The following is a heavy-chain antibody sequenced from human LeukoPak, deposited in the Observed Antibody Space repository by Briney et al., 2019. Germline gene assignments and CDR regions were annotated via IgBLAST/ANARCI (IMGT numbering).Heavy chain of an antibody. CDR2: ISAYNGNT. Sequence: ASVKVSCKASGGTFSSYAISWVRQAPGQGLEWMGWISAYNGNTNYAQKLQGRVTMTTDTSTSTAYMELRSLRSDDTAVYYCARFIWSGYRPFDYWGQGTLVTVSS. V-gene: IGHV1-18*01. CDR3: ARFIWSGYRPFDY. CDR1: GGTFSSYA. J-gene: IGHJ4*02. D-gene: IGHD3-3*01.